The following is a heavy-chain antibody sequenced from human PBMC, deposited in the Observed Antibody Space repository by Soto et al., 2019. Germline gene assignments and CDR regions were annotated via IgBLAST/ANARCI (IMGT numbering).Heavy chain of an antibody. CDR1: GFXFSDYA. CDR3: AKGGRQWMVTSDFNY. D-gene: IGHD6-19*01. CDR2: VSHDGRNT. J-gene: IGHJ4*02. V-gene: IGHV3-30*18. Sequence: SLRLSCAASGFXFSDYAMHWVRQAPGKGLEWVAVVSHDGRNTHYADSVKGRFTISRDSSKNTVSLEMTSLRAEDTAVYYFAKGGRQWMVTSDFNYWGQGALVTVSS.